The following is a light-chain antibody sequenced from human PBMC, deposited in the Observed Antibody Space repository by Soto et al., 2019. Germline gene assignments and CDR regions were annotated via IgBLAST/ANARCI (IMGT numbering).Light chain of an antibody. CDR3: REFGSFRWT. CDR2: GAS. CDR1: QSVSSSY. V-gene: IGKV3-20*01. J-gene: IGKJ1*01. Sequence: EIVLTQCPGTLALSPEEKATLSCRASQSVSSSYLAWYQQNRGQAPRLLIYGASSRATGTPDRFSGSGSGTDFPLTISRLESYYFGVHYRREFGSFRWTFASGIKV.